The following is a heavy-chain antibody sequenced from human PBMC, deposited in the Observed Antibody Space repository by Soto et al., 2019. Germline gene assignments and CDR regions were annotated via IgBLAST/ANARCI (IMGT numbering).Heavy chain of an antibody. V-gene: IGHV1-18*01. CDR1: GYTFTSYG. Sequence: QVQLVQSGAEVKKPGASVKVSCKASGYTFTSYGISWVRQAPGQGLEWMGWISAYNGNTNYAQKLQGRVTMTTDTSTSTAYMDLRRLRSDDTAVYYCARRYCSGGSCYFYYYYMDVWGKGTTVTVSS. CDR3: ARRYCSGGSCYFYYYYMDV. J-gene: IGHJ6*03. CDR2: ISAYNGNT. D-gene: IGHD2-15*01.